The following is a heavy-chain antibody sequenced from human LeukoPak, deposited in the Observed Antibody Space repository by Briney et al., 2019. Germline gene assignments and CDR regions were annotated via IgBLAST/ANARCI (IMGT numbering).Heavy chain of an antibody. Sequence: GGSLRLSCAASGFTFSNAWMSWVRQPPGKGLEWVGRIKSKTDGETTDYAAPVKGRFIVSREDSKATLYLQMNSLKTEDTALYYCTTETVNLVRGVNDYWGQGTLVTVSS. D-gene: IGHD3-10*01. V-gene: IGHV3-15*01. CDR2: IKSKTDGETT. CDR3: TTETVNLVRGVNDY. CDR1: GFTFSNAW. J-gene: IGHJ4*02.